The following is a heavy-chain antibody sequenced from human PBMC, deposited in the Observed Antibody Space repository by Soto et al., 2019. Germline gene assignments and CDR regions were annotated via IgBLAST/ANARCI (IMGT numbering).Heavy chain of an antibody. CDR2: ISGSGGST. D-gene: IGHD3-3*01. CDR1: GFTFSSYA. V-gene: IGHV3-23*01. J-gene: IGHJ4*02. Sequence: GGSLRLSCAASGFTFSSYAMSWVRQAPGKGLEWVSAISGSGGSTYYADSVKGRFTISRDNSKNTLYLQMNSLRAEDTAVYYCAKDLRVFLEWAYFDYWGQGTLVTVSS. CDR3: AKDLRVFLEWAYFDY.